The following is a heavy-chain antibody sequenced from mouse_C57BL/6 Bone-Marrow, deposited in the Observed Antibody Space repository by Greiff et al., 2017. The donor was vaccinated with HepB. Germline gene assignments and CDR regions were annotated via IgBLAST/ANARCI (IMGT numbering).Heavy chain of an antibody. CDR2: ILPSIGRT. CDR3: ARDYYCSSYEAWFAY. D-gene: IGHD1-1*01. J-gene: IGHJ3*01. Sequence: QVQLQQSGSELRSPGSSVKLSCKDFDSEVFPIAYMSWVRQKPGHGFEWIGGILPSIGRTIYGEKFEDNATLDADTLSNTAYLELNSLTSEDSAIYYCARDYYCSSYEAWFAYWGQGTLVTVSA. V-gene: IGHV15-2*01. CDR1: DSEVFPIAY.